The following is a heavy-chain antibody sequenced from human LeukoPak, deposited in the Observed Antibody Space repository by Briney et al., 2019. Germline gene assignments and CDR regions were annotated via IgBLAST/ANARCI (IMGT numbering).Heavy chain of an antibody. D-gene: IGHD6-25*01. CDR2: INPSGGST. V-gene: IGHV1-46*01. CDR1: GYTFTGYY. CDR3: ARALPHVRSGYYYYYMDV. Sequence: ASVKVSCKASGYTFTGYYIHWVRQAPGQGLEWMGIINPSGGSTGYAQKFQGRVTMTRDTSTSTVYMELNSLRSDDTAVYHCARALPHVRSGYYYYYMDVWGKGTTVTISS. J-gene: IGHJ6*03.